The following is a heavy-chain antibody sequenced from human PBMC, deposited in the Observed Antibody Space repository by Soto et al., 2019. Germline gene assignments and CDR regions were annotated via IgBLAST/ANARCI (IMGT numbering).Heavy chain of an antibody. V-gene: IGHV2-5*02. CDR2: IYWDDDK. CDR3: AHAGDYALLTFDH. J-gene: IGHJ4*02. D-gene: IGHD4-17*01. Sequence: QITLKESGPTLVIPAQTLTLTCDFSGFSLSTYHMGVAWIRQPPGKALEWLALIYWDDDKRYSPSLKDRLAISKDTSSNQVVLTITNMDPGDTATYFCAHAGDYALLTFDHWGPGTLVTVSS. CDR1: GFSLSTYHMG.